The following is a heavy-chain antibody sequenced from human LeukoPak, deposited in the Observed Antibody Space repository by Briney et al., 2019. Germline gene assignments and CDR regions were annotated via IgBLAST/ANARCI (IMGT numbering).Heavy chain of an antibody. CDR2: ISSSSSYI. CDR3: AREDGDYGGYYFDH. J-gene: IGHJ4*02. CDR1: GFTFSSYS. V-gene: IGHV3-21*01. D-gene: IGHD4-17*01. Sequence: GGSLRLSCAASGFTFSSYSMNWVRQAPGKGLEWVSSISSSSSYIYYADSVKGRFTISRDNAKNSLYLQMNSLRAEDTAVYYCAREDGDYGGYYFDHWGQGTLVTVSS.